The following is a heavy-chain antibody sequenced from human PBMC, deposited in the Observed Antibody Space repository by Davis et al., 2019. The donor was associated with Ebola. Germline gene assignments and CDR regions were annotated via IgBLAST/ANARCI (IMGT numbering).Heavy chain of an antibody. CDR3: AREGFSGWIDY. D-gene: IGHD6-19*01. Sequence: ASVKVSCKASGYTFTSYYMHWVRQAPGQGLEWMGIINPSGGSTSYAQKFQGRVTMTRDTSTSTVYMELSSLSSEDTAVYYCAREGFSGWIDYWGQGTLVTVSS. CDR2: INPSGGST. V-gene: IGHV1-46*01. J-gene: IGHJ4*02. CDR1: GYTFTSYY.